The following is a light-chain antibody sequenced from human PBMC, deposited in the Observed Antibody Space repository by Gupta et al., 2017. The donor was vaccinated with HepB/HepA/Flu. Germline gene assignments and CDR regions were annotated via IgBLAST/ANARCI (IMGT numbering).Light chain of an antibody. V-gene: IGLV2-23*02. J-gene: IGLJ2*01. CDR3: CLYAGRGLNVV. Sequence: QSALTQPASVSASPGQSITISCTGLSSDFEDYNLVSWYQQYAGKAPKLIIYEVTKRPSGVSDRFAGSRADNTESRTILGLKAEDEAEEECCLYAGRGLNVVFGGGTKLTVL. CDR1: SSDFEDYNL. CDR2: EVT.